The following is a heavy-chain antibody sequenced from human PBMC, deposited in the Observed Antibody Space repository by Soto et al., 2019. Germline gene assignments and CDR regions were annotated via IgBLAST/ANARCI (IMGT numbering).Heavy chain of an antibody. CDR1: GFTFSSYA. Sequence: QVQLVESGGGVVQPGRSLRLSCAASGFTFSSYAMHWVRQAPGKGLEWVAVISYDGSNKYYADSVKGRFTISRDNSKNTLYLQMNSLRAEDTAVYYCARVGPGYSSGWYQYYFDYWGQGTLVTVSS. CDR3: ARVGPGYSSGWYQYYFDY. D-gene: IGHD6-19*01. J-gene: IGHJ4*02. CDR2: ISYDGSNK. V-gene: IGHV3-30-3*01.